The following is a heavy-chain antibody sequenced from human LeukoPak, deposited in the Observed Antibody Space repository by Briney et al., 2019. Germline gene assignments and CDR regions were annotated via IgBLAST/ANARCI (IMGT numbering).Heavy chain of an antibody. D-gene: IGHD4-17*01. Sequence: GGSLRLSCAASGFSFISYGMHWVRQAPGKGLEWVGVISDDGRNKKYADSVKGRFTISRDNSKDTLYLQMNSLRDEETAVYYCANRPSDYGDYVTYFDYWGQGTLVTVSS. CDR2: ISDDGRNK. CDR1: GFSFISYG. V-gene: IGHV3-30*18. J-gene: IGHJ4*02. CDR3: ANRPSDYGDYVTYFDY.